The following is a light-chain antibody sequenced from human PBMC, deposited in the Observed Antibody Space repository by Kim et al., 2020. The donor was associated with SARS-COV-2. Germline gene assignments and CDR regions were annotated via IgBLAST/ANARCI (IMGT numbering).Light chain of an antibody. CDR1: SSNIGSNY. CDR2: RNN. Sequence: GQRVTISCSGSSSNIGSNYIYWYQQLPGTAPKLLIYRNNQRPSGVPDRFSGSKSGTSASLAISGLRSEDEADYYCAAWDDSLSGPVFGGGTKLTVL. V-gene: IGLV1-47*01. J-gene: IGLJ2*01. CDR3: AAWDDSLSGPV.